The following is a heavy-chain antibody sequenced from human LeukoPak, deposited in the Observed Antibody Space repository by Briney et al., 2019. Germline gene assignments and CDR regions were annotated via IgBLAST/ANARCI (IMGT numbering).Heavy chain of an antibody. CDR1: GFTFSSYW. Sequence: PGGALRLSCAASGFTFSSYWMSWVRQAPGKGLEWVATTKRDGSVKHYVDSVKGRFTVSRDNAKNSLYLQMNSLRADDTAVYYCARLSGDIPAFDFWGKGPLVTVSS. CDR3: ARLSGDIPAFDF. J-gene: IGHJ4*02. V-gene: IGHV3-7*01. CDR2: TKRDGSVK. D-gene: IGHD1-26*01.